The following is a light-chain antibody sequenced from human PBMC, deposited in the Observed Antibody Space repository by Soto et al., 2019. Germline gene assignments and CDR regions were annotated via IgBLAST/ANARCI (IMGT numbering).Light chain of an antibody. Sequence: DIQMTQSPSSLSASIGDRVTITCRASQNIERYLNWYQHKPGKAPQLLMFAASNLESGVPSRFSGSGSGTDFTLTISSLQPEDFATYYCEQTHNTVHAVGQGTKVDIK. CDR1: QNIERY. V-gene: IGKV1-39*01. J-gene: IGKJ2*01. CDR3: EQTHNTVHA. CDR2: AAS.